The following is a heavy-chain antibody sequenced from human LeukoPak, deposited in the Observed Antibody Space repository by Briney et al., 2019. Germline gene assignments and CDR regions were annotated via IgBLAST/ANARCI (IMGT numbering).Heavy chain of an antibody. CDR1: GFTFSRYG. J-gene: IGHJ4*02. Sequence: GGSLRLSCAVSGFTFSRYGMHWVRQAPGKGLEWVAVISYDGGYKSYVDSVKGRFTISRDNSKDTVNLQMNSLRADDTAVYYCAKGRIMEDGSGSYSPEFDYWGQGTLVTVSS. D-gene: IGHD3-22*01. CDR2: ISYDGGYK. V-gene: IGHV3-30*18. CDR3: AKGRIMEDGSGSYSPEFDY.